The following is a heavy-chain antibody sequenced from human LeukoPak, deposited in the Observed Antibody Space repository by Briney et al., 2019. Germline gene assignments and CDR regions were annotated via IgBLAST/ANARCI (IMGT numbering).Heavy chain of an antibody. J-gene: IGHJ4*02. Sequence: PGRSLRLSCAASRFTFNTYAMSWVRQAPGKGREWVSAISGSGVSTYHADSVKGRFTISRDNSKNTLYLQMNSLRAEDTAVYYCAKDGLVWFGELNWGQGTLVTVSS. V-gene: IGHV3-23*01. D-gene: IGHD3-10*01. CDR1: RFTFNTYA. CDR3: AKDGLVWFGELN. CDR2: ISGSGVST.